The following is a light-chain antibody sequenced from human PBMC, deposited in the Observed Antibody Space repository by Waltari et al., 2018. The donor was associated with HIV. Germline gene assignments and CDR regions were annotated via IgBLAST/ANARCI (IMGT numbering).Light chain of an antibody. CDR2: KVS. Sequence: DVVMTQSPLSLPVTLGQPASISCRSSQSLVYNDGDTCLNWFQWRPGQSPRRLIYKVSIRDSGVPDRFSGRGSGTDFTLKISRVEAGDVGVFYFMQNTWTFGQGTLVDFK. J-gene: IGKJ1*01. CDR3: MQNTWT. V-gene: IGKV2-30*01. CDR1: QSLVYNDGDTC.